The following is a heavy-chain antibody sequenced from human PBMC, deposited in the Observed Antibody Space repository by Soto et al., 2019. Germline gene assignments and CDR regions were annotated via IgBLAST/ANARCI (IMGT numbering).Heavy chain of an antibody. CDR1: GFSLSTSGVG. J-gene: IGHJ5*02. CDR3: AHRRGYYDSSGYWFDP. Sequence: QITLKESGPTLVKPTQTLTLTCTFSGFSLSTSGVGVGWIRQPPGKALEWLALIYWDDDKRYSPSLKSRLTLTKDTSKNQVVLTMTNMDPVDTATYYCAHRRGYYDSSGYWFDPWGQGTLVTVSS. D-gene: IGHD3-22*01. CDR2: IYWDDDK. V-gene: IGHV2-5*02.